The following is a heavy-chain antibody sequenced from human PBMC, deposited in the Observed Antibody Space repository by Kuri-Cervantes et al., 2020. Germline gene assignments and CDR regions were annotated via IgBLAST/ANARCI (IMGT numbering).Heavy chain of an antibody. J-gene: IGHJ5*02. CDR3: ARDHPHSSGYYGWFDP. D-gene: IGHD3-22*01. CDR2: IIPIFGTA. Sequence: SVKVSCKASGGTFSSYAISWVRQAPGQGLEWMGGIIPIFGTANYAQKFQGRVTITADESTSTAYMELSSLRSDDTAVYYCARDHPHSSGYYGWFDPWGQGTLVTVSS. V-gene: IGHV1-69*13. CDR1: GGTFSSYA.